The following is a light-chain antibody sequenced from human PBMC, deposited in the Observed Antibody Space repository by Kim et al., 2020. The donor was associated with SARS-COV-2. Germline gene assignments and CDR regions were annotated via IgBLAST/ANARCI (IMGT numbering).Light chain of an antibody. J-gene: IGLJ2*01. CDR3: VLYMGSGIWV. V-gene: IGLV8-61*01. CDR1: SGSVSTNYS. Sequence: GGTVTLTCGLSSGSVSTNYSPSWYQQTPGQAPRTLIYSTNTRSSGVPDRFSGSILGNKAALTITGAQADDESAYYCVLYMGSGIWVFGGGTQLTVL. CDR2: STN.